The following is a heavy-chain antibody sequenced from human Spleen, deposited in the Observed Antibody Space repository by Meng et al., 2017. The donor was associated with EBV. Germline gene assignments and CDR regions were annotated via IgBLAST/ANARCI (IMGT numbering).Heavy chain of an antibody. CDR2: MNPNSSNT. D-gene: IGHD3-10*01. CDR3: ARVYGSGI. Sequence: LSQSEVELQHSGAAMMVTCKAYCYPLRSNKFNEVRQATGQGCEWLGRMNPNSSNTGYAQKFQGRGTMTRNISISTAYMGLSSLRAEDTDVYYCARVYGSGIWGQGTLVTVSS. CDR1: CYPLRSNK. J-gene: IGHJ4*02. V-gene: IGHV1-8*01.